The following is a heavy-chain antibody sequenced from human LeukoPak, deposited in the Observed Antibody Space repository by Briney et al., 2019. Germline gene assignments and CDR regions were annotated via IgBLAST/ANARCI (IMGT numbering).Heavy chain of an antibody. V-gene: IGHV1-18*01. J-gene: IGHJ4*02. Sequence: GASVKVSRKASGYTFTSYGISWVRQAPGQGLEWMGWISAYNGNTNYAQKLQGRVTMTTDTSTSTAYMELRSLRSDDTAVYYCARDMFSGSYYSDSTDYWGQGTLVTVSS. CDR1: GYTFTSYG. CDR2: ISAYNGNT. D-gene: IGHD1-26*01. CDR3: ARDMFSGSYYSDSTDY.